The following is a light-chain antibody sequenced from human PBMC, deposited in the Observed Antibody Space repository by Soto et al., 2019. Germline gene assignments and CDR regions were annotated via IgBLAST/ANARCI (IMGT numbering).Light chain of an antibody. CDR3: CSSGGSPTYV. Sequence: QSALTQPRSVSGSPGQSVTISCSGTSSDLGGYNYVSWYQHHPGKAPKLMIYDVTLRPSGVSNRFSGSKSGNTASLTISGLKVEDEADYYCCSSGGSPTYVFGTGTKVTVL. J-gene: IGLJ1*01. CDR2: DVT. CDR1: SSDLGGYNY. V-gene: IGLV2-11*01.